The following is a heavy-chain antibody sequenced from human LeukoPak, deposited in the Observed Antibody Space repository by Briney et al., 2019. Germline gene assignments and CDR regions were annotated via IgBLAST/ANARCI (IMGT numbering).Heavy chain of an antibody. CDR3: AREEVRKFDC. D-gene: IGHD2-21*01. J-gene: IGHJ4*02. CDR2: MHHSGSA. V-gene: IGHV4-4*07. Sequence: SETLSLTCTVSGGSISSYYWSWIRQPAGKGLEWIGSMHHSGSAYYNPSLKNRLTISVDTSKNQFSLKLNSVTAADTAVYYCAREEVRKFDCWGQGTLVTVSP. CDR1: GGSISSYY.